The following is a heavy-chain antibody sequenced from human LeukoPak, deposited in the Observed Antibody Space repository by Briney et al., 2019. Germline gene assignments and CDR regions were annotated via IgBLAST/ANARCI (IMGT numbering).Heavy chain of an antibody. CDR1: GFPFSSYG. D-gene: IGHD4/OR15-4a*01. CDR3: AKSDYGGIDY. J-gene: IGHJ4*02. Sequence: PGGSLLLSCAASGFPFSSYGMHWVRPAPGKGLEWVAVISYDGSNKYYADSVKGRFTISRDNSKNTLYLQMNSLRAEDTAVYYCAKSDYGGIDYWGQGTLVTVSS. CDR2: ISYDGSNK. V-gene: IGHV3-30*18.